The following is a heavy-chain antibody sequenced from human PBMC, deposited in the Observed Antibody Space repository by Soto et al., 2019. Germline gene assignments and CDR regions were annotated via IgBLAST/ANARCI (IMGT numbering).Heavy chain of an antibody. CDR3: ARDFKAPNDAWAFDY. Sequence: QVQLQESGPGLVMPSGTLSLTCAVSGASISSSDWWNWVRQPPGKGLEWIGEIYHGGTTIYNPSLNRRVSISIDESKNHCSLKLTSVTAADTAVYYCARDFKAPNDAWAFDYWGQGILVTVSS. V-gene: IGHV4-4*02. CDR1: GASISSSDW. CDR2: IYHGGTT. D-gene: IGHD1-1*01. J-gene: IGHJ4*02.